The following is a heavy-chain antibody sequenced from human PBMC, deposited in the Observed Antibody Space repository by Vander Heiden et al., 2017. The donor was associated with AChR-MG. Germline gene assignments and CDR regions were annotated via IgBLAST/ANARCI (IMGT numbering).Heavy chain of an antibody. D-gene: IGHD1-7*01. J-gene: IGHJ4*02. CDR3: ARGTTSTWYDY. V-gene: IGHV3-23*01. CDR1: GFTFSSYA. CDR2: IGGSGTPT. Sequence: EVELLGSGGGLVQPGGSPRFSCAASGFTFSSYALSWVRQAPGKGLEWVTLIGGSGTPTFYVDTVKGRFTISRDNSKDTLYLQMNSLRAEDTAVYYCARGTTSTWYDYWGQGTLVTVSS.